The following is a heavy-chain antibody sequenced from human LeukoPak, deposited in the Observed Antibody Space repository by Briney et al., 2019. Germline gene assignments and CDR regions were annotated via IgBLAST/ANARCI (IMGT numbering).Heavy chain of an antibody. CDR2: LYSDDTT. Sequence: GGSLRLSCAASGFTFSTYWMNWVRHAPGKGLEWVSVLYSDDTTYYADSVKGRFTISRDNSKNTLFLQMNSLRAEDTAVYYCARGDRRDGYRFDYWGQGILVTVSS. D-gene: IGHD5-24*01. V-gene: IGHV3-66*01. J-gene: IGHJ4*02. CDR3: ARGDRRDGYRFDY. CDR1: GFTFSTYW.